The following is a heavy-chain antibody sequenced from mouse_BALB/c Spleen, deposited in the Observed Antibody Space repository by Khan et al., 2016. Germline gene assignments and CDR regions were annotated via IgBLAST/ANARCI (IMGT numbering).Heavy chain of an antibody. CDR3: ASPPYYAMDY. CDR1: GYTFTDYS. V-gene: IGHV9-2-1*01. J-gene: IGHJ4*01. CDR2: INTETGEP. Sequence: QIQLVQSGPKLKKPGETVKISCKASGYTFTDYSMHWVKQAPGKGLKWMGWINTETGEPTYADDFKGRFAFSLETSASTAYLQINNLKNEDTATXFCASPPYYAMDYWGQGTSVTVSS.